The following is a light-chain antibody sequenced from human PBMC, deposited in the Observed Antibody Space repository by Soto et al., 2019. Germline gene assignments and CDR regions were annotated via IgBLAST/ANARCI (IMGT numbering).Light chain of an antibody. J-gene: IGKJ1*01. CDR2: WAS. Sequence: DIVVTQSPDSLAVSLGERATINCRSSQSVLYSYNNKNYLGWFQQKPAQPPKLLIYWASTRESGVPDRFSGSWYGTDFTLTVSNLQAEDVAVYYCQHYYSDPPWTFGQGTKVEIK. CDR1: QSVLYSYNNKNY. CDR3: QHYYSDPPWT. V-gene: IGKV4-1*01.